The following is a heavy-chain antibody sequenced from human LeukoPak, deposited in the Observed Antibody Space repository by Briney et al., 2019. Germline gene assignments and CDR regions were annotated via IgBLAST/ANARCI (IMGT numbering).Heavy chain of an antibody. CDR3: ASLSVSVGTDY. D-gene: IGHD5/OR15-5a*01. Sequence: GGSLRLSCAASGFTFSSYGMHWVRQAPGKGLVWVSRINSDGSSTSYADSVKGRFTISRDNAKNTLYLQMNSLRAEDTAVYYCASLSVSVGTDYWGQGTLVTVSS. V-gene: IGHV3-74*01. J-gene: IGHJ4*02. CDR2: INSDGSST. CDR1: GFTFSSYG.